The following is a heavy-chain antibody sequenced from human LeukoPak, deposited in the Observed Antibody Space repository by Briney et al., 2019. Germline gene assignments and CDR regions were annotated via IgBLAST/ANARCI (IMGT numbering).Heavy chain of an antibody. CDR3: AKVNTWSMATNAAPFDY. CDR1: GGSISSGGYY. Sequence: SETLSLTCTVSGGSISSGGYYWSWIRQHPGKGLEWIGYIYYSGSTYYNPSLKSRVTISVDTSKNQFSLKLSSVTAADTAVYYCAKVNTWSMATNAAPFDYWGQGTLVTVSS. V-gene: IGHV4-31*03. CDR2: IYYSGST. D-gene: IGHD5-24*01. J-gene: IGHJ4*02.